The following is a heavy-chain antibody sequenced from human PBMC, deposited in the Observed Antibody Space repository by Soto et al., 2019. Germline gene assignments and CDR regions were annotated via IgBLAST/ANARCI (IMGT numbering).Heavy chain of an antibody. CDR1: GYTFTSYG. CDR3: ARSDSSGYSCRFGP. CDR2: IRAYTGNT. J-gene: IGHJ5*02. Sequence: QVQLVQSGAEVKKPGASVKVSCKASGYTFTSYGISWVRQAPRQGLEWMGWIRAYTGNTKYAQKLQGRVTMTTDTSTSTAYLVLMSLTSDDTAVYYCARSDSSGYSCRFGPWGQGPLVTVSS. D-gene: IGHD3-22*01. V-gene: IGHV1-18*01.